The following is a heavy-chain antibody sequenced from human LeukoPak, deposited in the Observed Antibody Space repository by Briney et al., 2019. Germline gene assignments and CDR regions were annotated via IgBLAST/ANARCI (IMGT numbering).Heavy chain of an antibody. CDR1: GFTFSNYA. CDR2: VTNNGGST. V-gene: IGHV3-64*01. CDR3: ARHSAYSGYDF. D-gene: IGHD5-12*01. Sequence: GGSLRLSCAASGFTFSNYAMHWVRQIPGKGLEYVSSVTNNGGSTFYANSVKGRFTITRDNSKNTLFLQMGSLKPEDMAVYYCARHSAYSGYDFWGQGTLVTVSS. J-gene: IGHJ4*02.